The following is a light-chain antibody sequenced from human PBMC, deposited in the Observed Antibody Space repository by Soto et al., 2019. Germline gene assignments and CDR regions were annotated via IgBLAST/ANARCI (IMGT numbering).Light chain of an antibody. V-gene: IGKV1-39*01. CDR3: LQDNSYPYT. CDR1: QTISSY. Sequence: DIQMTQSPSSLSASVGDRVTITCRASQTISSYLNWYQQKPGKAPKLLIYAASTLQSGVPSRFSGSGSGTDFTLTISSLQPEDFATYYCLQDNSYPYTFGQGTKV. CDR2: AAS. J-gene: IGKJ2*01.